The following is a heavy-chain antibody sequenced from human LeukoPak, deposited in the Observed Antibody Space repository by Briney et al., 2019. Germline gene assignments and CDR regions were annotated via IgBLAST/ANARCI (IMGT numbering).Heavy chain of an antibody. J-gene: IGHJ6*02. D-gene: IGHD4-11*01. CDR1: GFSVSRKY. V-gene: IGHV3-11*06. CDR3: ARRLTNYYGMDV. CDR2: ISSSSSYT. Sequence: TGGSLRFSCAASGFSVSRKYMSWVRQAPGKGLEWVSYISSSSSYTNYADSVKGRFTISRDNAKNSLYLQMNTLRAEDTAVYYCARRLTNYYGMDVWGQGTTVTVSS.